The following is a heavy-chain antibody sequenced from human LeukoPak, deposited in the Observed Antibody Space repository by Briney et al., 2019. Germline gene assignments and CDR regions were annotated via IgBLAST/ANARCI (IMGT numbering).Heavy chain of an antibody. V-gene: IGHV4-59*12. CDR3: ARLGALHDAFDV. D-gene: IGHD3-16*01. Sequence: TETLSLTCTVSGDSIRSYYWSWIRQPPGKGLEWIGNIHYSGSTKYNSSLKSRVTISVDTSNNQFSLRVTSLTAADTAVYYCARLGALHDAFDVWGQGTTVTVSS. CDR1: GDSIRSYY. CDR2: IHYSGST. J-gene: IGHJ3*01.